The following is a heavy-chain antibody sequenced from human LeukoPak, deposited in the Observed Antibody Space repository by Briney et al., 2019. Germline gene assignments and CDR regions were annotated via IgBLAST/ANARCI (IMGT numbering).Heavy chain of an antibody. CDR1: GYTFTSYD. V-gene: IGHV1-8*03. D-gene: IGHD3-22*01. Sequence: ASVKASCKASGYTFTSYDINWVRQATGQGLEWMGWMNPNSGNTGYAQKFQGRVTITRNTSISTAYMELSSLRSEDTAVYYCARDGYDSSGYYGYYYYYMDAWGKGTTVTVSS. CDR2: MNPNSGNT. CDR3: ARDGYDSSGYYGYYYYYMDA. J-gene: IGHJ6*03.